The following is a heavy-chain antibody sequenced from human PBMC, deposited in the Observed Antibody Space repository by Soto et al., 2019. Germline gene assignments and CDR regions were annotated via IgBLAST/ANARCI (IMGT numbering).Heavy chain of an antibody. CDR2: INHSGST. Sequence: SKTPSLTCAVYGGSFSGYYWSWVRQPPGKGLEWIGEINHSGSTNYNPSLKSRVTISVDTSKNQFSLKLSSVTAADTAVYYCARGVSRGSWGWRYACDIWGQGTTVT. J-gene: IGHJ3*02. V-gene: IGHV4-34*01. D-gene: IGHD1-26*01. CDR1: GGSFSGYY. CDR3: ARGVSRGSWGWRYACDI.